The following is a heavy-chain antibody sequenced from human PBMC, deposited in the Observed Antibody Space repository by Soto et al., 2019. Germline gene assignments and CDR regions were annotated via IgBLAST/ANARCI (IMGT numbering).Heavy chain of an antibody. Sequence: GASVKVSCKASGYTFTSYGISWVRQAPGQGLEWMGWINAYNGNTNYAQKLQGRVTMTTDTSTSTAYMELRSLRSDDTAVYYCARDRVVGYRYGYFGYGYWGQRTLVTVSS. CDR2: INAYNGNT. D-gene: IGHD5-18*01. CDR1: GYTFTSYG. J-gene: IGHJ4*02. V-gene: IGHV1-18*01. CDR3: ARDRVVGYRYGYFGYGY.